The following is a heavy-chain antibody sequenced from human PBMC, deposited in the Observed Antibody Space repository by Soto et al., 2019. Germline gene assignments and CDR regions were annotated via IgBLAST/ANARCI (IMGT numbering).Heavy chain of an antibody. J-gene: IGHJ6*02. CDR1: GFSFNDYS. V-gene: IGHV3-48*01. CDR3: ARQRSMDV. Sequence: ESGGGLVQPGGSLRLSCAASGFSFNDYSMNWVRQAPGKGLEWASYINRSSGTIYYADSVKGRFTISRDNAKNSLYLQMNSLRAEDTAVYYCARQRSMDVWGQGTTVTVSS. CDR2: INRSSGTI.